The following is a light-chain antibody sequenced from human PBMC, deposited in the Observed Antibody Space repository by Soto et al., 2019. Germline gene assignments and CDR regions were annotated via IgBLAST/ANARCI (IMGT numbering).Light chain of an antibody. Sequence: QSVLTQPAAVSGSPGQSITISCTGTSGDIDTYDFVSWYQVHPGKAPKLMIYDVTYRPSGVSDRFTGSRSDNAASLTISGLQPEDEAVYYCNSYTNNNAFVFGTGTKVTVL. J-gene: IGLJ1*01. CDR2: DVT. V-gene: IGLV2-14*03. CDR3: NSYTNNNAFV. CDR1: SGDIDTYDF.